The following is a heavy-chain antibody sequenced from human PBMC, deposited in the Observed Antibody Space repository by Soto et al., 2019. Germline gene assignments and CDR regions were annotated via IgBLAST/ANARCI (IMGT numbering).Heavy chain of an antibody. CDR2: INPNSGGT. V-gene: IGHV1-2*04. Sequence: GASVKVSCKASGYTLTGYYMHWVRQAPGQGLEWMGWINPNSGGTNYAQKFQGWVTMTRDTSISTAYMELSRLRSDDTAVYYCARGDSSSPTAEYFQHWGQGTLVTVSS. CDR3: ARGDSSSPTAEYFQH. D-gene: IGHD6-6*01. CDR1: GYTLTGYY. J-gene: IGHJ1*01.